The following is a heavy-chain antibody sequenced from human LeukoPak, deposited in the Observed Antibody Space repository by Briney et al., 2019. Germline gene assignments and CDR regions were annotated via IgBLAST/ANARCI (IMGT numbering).Heavy chain of an antibody. D-gene: IGHD3-22*01. CDR2: ISGSGGST. CDR1: GFTFSSYA. CDR3: AKSRRRITMIVVVITPLQNAFDI. J-gene: IGHJ3*02. V-gene: IGHV3-23*01. Sequence: GGSLRLSCAASGFTFSSYAMSWVRQAPGKGLEWVSAISGSGGSTYYADSVKGRFTISRDNSKNTLYLQMNSLRAEDTAVYYCAKSRRRITMIVVVITPLQNAFDIWGQGTMVTVSS.